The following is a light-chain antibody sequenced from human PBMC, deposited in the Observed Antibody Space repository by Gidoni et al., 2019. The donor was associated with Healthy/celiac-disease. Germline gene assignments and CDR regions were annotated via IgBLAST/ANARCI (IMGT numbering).Light chain of an antibody. CDR3: QQRSNWHLT. CDR2: DAS. Sequence: EIVLTQSPATLSLSPGERPTLSCRASQSVSSYLAWYQQKPGQAPRLLIYDASNRATGIPARFSGSGSGTDFTLTISSLEPEDFAVYYCQQRSNWHLTFGGGTKVEIK. J-gene: IGKJ4*01. CDR1: QSVSSY. V-gene: IGKV3-11*01.